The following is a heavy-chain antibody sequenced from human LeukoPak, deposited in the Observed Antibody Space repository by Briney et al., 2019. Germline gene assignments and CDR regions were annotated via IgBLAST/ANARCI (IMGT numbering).Heavy chain of an antibody. J-gene: IGHJ6*02. Sequence: PGGSLRLSCAASGFTFSSYAMSWVRQAPGKGLEWVSAISGSGGSTYYADSVKGRFTISRDNSKNTLYLQMNSLRAEDTAEYYCAKAIVRGVPGGGYYYYGMDVWGQGTTVTVSS. D-gene: IGHD3-10*01. CDR1: GFTFSSYA. CDR3: AKAIVRGVPGGGYYYYGMDV. CDR2: ISGSGGST. V-gene: IGHV3-23*01.